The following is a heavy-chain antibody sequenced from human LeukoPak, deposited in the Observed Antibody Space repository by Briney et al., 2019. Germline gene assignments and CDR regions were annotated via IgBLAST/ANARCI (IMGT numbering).Heavy chain of an antibody. J-gene: IGHJ4*02. CDR1: GDSISSYY. CDR2: IYYSGST. D-gene: IGHD3-22*01. Sequence: SETLSLTCTVSGDSISSYYWNWIRQPPGKGLEWIGYIYYSGSTNHNPSLKSRVTISVETSKSQFSLKLSSVTAADTAVYYCASTSDSGGYYYDYWGQGTLVTVSS. CDR3: ASTSDSGGYYYDY. V-gene: IGHV4-59*12.